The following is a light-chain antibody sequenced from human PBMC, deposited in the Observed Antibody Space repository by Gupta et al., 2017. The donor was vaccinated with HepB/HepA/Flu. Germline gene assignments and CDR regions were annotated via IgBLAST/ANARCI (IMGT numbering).Light chain of an antibody. Sequence: EIVLTHSPGTLSLSPGERATLSCRAIQSVSSTYLAWYQQKPGQAPRLLIYRASSRATGIPDRFSGSGSGTDFTLTVSRLEPEDFAVYYCQKYGSFTFGQGTRLEIK. V-gene: IGKV3-20*01. CDR1: QSVSSTY. CDR3: QKYGSFT. J-gene: IGKJ5*01. CDR2: RAS.